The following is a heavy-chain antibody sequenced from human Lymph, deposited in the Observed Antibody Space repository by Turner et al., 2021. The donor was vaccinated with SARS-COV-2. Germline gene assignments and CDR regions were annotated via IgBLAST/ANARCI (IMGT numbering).Heavy chain of an antibody. Sequence: EVQLVESGGGVVQPGGSLVLSGAASGFTFDDYAMHWVRQAPGKGLEWVSLSRGDGGGTYYADSVKGRFTISRDNSKNSLSLQMNSLRAEDTALYYCAKDPGYCSGGSCYSRTYFDFWGQGTLVTVSA. V-gene: IGHV3-43*02. CDR2: SRGDGGGT. CDR3: AKDPGYCSGGSCYSRTYFDF. CDR1: GFTFDDYA. D-gene: IGHD2-15*01. J-gene: IGHJ4*02.